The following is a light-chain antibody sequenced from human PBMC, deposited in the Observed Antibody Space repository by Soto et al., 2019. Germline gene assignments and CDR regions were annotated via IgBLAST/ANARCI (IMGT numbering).Light chain of an antibody. CDR1: QSVSDN. Sequence: EIVMTQSPATLSVSPGERATLSCRASQSVSDNLAWYQQKPGQAPRLLIYGASTRATGIPARFSGSGSGTVFTLTISSLQSEDFAVYYCQQSNNWPYTFGQGPKLDIK. J-gene: IGKJ2*01. CDR3: QQSNNWPYT. V-gene: IGKV3-15*01. CDR2: GAS.